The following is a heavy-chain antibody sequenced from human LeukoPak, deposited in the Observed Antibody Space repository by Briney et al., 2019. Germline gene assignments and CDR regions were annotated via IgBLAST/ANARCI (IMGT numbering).Heavy chain of an antibody. J-gene: IGHJ4*02. Sequence: GGSLRLSCAASGFTFSDYYMSWIRQAPGKGLEWVSYIIPSGDTIYYADSGKGRFTISRDNAKNSLYLQMDSLRPEDTASYYCARDPPLHYWGQGTLVAVSS. CDR2: IIPSGDTI. V-gene: IGHV3-11*04. CDR1: GFTFSDYY. CDR3: ARDPPLHY.